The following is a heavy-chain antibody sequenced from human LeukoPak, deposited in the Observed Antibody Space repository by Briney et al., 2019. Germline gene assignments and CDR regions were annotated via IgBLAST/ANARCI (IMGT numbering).Heavy chain of an antibody. V-gene: IGHV1-18*01. D-gene: IGHD2-21*02. CDR2: ISAYNGNT. CDR3: GRVSRCGGDCYSSDY. CDR1: GYTFTSYG. J-gene: IGHJ4*02. Sequence: VASVKVSCKASGYTFTSYGISWVRQAPGQGLEWMGWISAYNGNTNYAQKLQGRVTMTTDTSTSTAYMELRSLRSDDTAVYYCGRVSRCGGDCYSSDYWGQGTLVTVSS.